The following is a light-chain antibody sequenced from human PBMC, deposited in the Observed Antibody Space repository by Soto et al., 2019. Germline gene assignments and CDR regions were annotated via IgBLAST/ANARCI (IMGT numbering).Light chain of an antibody. CDR3: QQRSDWPPT. V-gene: IGKV3-11*01. J-gene: IGKJ1*01. Sequence: EIVLTQSPATLSLSPGERATLSCRASQSVSSYLGWYQQKPGQAPRLLIYDASSRATGIPARFSGGGSGTDFTLTVSSLEPEDFAVYYCQQRSDWPPTFGQGTKVESK. CDR1: QSVSSY. CDR2: DAS.